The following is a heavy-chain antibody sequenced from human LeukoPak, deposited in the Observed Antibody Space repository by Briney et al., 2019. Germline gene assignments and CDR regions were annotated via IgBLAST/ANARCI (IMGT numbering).Heavy chain of an antibody. D-gene: IGHD4-23*01. J-gene: IGHJ4*02. CDR3: ARDSGYGNSDYFDY. CDR1: GGSFSGYY. CDR2: INHSGST. V-gene: IGHV4-34*01. Sequence: SETLSLTCAVYGGSFSGYYWSWIRQPPGKGLEWIGEINHSGSTNYNPSLKSRVTISVDTSKNQFSLKLSSVTAADTAVYYCARDSGYGNSDYFDYWGQGTLVTVSS.